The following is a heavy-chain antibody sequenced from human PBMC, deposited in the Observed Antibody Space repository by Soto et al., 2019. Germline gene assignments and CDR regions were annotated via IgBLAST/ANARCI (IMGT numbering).Heavy chain of an antibody. Sequence: QVQLVQSEAEVKKPGASVKVSCKSSGYTFSMSGISWVRQAPGQGLEWMGWISGYNGNTNYEQKFQDRVTMTTDTSTNTAYMELRSLRSDDTAVYYCAREGPRPYYYYGMDVWGQGTTVTVSS. J-gene: IGHJ6*02. CDR2: ISGYNGNT. CDR3: AREGPRPYYYYGMDV. V-gene: IGHV1-18*01. CDR1: GYTFSMSG.